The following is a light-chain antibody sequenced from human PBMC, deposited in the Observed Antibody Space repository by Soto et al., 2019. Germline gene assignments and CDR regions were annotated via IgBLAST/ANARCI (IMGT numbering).Light chain of an antibody. CDR1: QSVSRN. J-gene: IGKJ5*01. CDR3: QQLHDYPIT. V-gene: IGKV3-15*01. CDR2: GAS. Sequence: EVVMTQSPATLSVSPGERATLSCRASQSVSRNLAWYQQKPGQAPRLLFYGASIRATAVPARFTASGSGTEFTLTISSLQLEDFATYYCQQLHDYPITFGQGTRLEIK.